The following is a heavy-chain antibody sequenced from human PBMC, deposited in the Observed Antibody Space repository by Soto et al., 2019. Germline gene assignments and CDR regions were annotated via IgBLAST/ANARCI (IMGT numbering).Heavy chain of an antibody. Sequence: GGSLRLSCAASGFTVSSNYMSWVRQAPGKGLEWVSVIYSGGSTYYADSVKGRFTISRHNSKNTLYLQMNSLRAEDTAAYYCARNFRGVVAATYYHYYYLDVWGKGTTVIVSS. CDR1: GFTVSSNY. V-gene: IGHV3-53*04. CDR2: IYSGGST. CDR3: ARNFRGVVAATYYHYYYLDV. D-gene: IGHD2-15*01. J-gene: IGHJ6*03.